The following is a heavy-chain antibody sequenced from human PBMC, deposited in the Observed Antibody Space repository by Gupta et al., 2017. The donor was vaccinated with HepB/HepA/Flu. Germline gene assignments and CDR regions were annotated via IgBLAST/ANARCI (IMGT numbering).Heavy chain of an antibody. CDR3: AKEFEKFWSGYQTGMDV. D-gene: IGHD3-3*01. J-gene: IGHJ6*02. CDR2: ISYDGRNK. CDR1: GFTFSTFG. V-gene: IGHV3-30*18. Sequence: QVELVESGGGVVQPGRSLRLSCAASGFTFSTFGVHWVRQAPGKGLEWVAVISYDGRNKYYADSVKGRFTISRDNSKNTLFLQMNSLRAEDTAVYYCAKEFEKFWSGYQTGMDVWGQGTTVSVSS.